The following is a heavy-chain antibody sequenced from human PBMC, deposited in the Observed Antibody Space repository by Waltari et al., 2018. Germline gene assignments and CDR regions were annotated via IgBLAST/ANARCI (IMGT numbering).Heavy chain of an antibody. J-gene: IGHJ4*02. CDR1: GFTFSSYW. Sequence: EVQLVESGGGLVQPGGSLRLSCAASGFTFSSYWMSWVRQAPGKGLEWVANIKQDGSEKDYVDSVKGRFTISRDNAKNSLYLQMNSLRAEDTSVYYCARDLTSSSLYFDYWVQGTLVTVSS. D-gene: IGHD6-13*01. V-gene: IGHV3-7*01. CDR2: IKQDGSEK. CDR3: ARDLTSSSLYFDY.